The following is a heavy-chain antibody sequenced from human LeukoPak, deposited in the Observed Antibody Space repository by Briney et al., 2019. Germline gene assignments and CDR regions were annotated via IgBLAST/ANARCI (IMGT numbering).Heavy chain of an antibody. CDR1: GDSISSGYY. CDR2: MSHLGGT. CDR3: ARSSGGYRYGQRDY. Sequence: SETLSLTCTVSGDSISSGYYWGWIRQPPGKGLEWMGGMSHLGGTYYNPSLKSRISISRDTSKNQFSLKLTSVTAADTAVYYCARSSGGYRYGQRDYWGQGTLVTVSS. V-gene: IGHV4-38-2*02. D-gene: IGHD5-18*01. J-gene: IGHJ4*02.